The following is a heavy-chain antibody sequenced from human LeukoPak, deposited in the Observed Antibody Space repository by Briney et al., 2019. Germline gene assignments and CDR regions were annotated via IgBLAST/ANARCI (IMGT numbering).Heavy chain of an antibody. CDR3: ARDRGTTNNNWFDP. D-gene: IGHD1-14*01. Sequence: SETLSLTCTVSGGSISSHYWSWIRQPPGKGLEWIGDIYYGGSTYYNPSLKSRVTISVDTSKNQFSLKLSSVTAADTAVYYCARDRGTTNNNWFDPWGQGTLVTVSS. CDR2: IYYGGST. J-gene: IGHJ5*02. CDR1: GGSISSHY. V-gene: IGHV4-59*11.